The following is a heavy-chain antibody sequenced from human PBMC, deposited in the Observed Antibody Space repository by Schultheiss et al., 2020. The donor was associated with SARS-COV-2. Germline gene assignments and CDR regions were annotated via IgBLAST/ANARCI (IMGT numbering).Heavy chain of an antibody. J-gene: IGHJ6*02. V-gene: IGHV3-7*01. CDR3: ARARITGTTAGYYYGMDV. Sequence: GESLKISCAASGFTFRDYGMHWVRQAPGKGLEWVARIKPDGSTSYYVDSVKGRFTISRDNAKNSLYLQMNSLRAEDTAVYYCARARITGTTAGYYYGMDVWGQGTTVTVSS. CDR2: IKPDGSTS. D-gene: IGHD1-7*01. CDR1: GFTFRDYG.